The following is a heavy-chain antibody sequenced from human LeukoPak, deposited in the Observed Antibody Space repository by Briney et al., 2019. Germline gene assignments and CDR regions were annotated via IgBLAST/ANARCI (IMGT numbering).Heavy chain of an antibody. Sequence: RASVKVSCKASGGTFSRNVISWVRQAPGQGLEWMGGIMPIFGTPNYEPKFQGRVTITADESANTSSLELSSLRSEDTAVYYCARYSNSGGDYWGQGTLVTVSS. V-gene: IGHV1-69*01. CDR3: ARYSNSGGDY. J-gene: IGHJ4*02. CDR2: IMPIFGTP. CDR1: GGTFSRNV. D-gene: IGHD6-6*01.